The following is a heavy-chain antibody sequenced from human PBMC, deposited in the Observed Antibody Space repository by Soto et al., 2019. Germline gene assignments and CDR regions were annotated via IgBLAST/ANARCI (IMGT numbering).Heavy chain of an antibody. Sequence: EVQLVESGGGLIQPGGSLRLSCAASGFSVSANYMNWIRQAPGKGLQWVSLLYAGGATFYADSVKGRLTISSDSSKNTLFLQKDSLRVEETAVYSCAAHRANDYGDPNDALDNWGQGTVVSVSS. CDR3: AAHRANDYGDPNDALDN. CDR1: GFSVSANY. CDR2: LYAGGAT. V-gene: IGHV3-53*01. J-gene: IGHJ3*02. D-gene: IGHD4-17*01.